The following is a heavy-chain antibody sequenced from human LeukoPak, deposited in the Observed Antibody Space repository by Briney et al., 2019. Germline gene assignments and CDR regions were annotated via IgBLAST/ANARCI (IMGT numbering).Heavy chain of an antibody. CDR2: ISYDGSNK. J-gene: IGHJ4*02. V-gene: IGHV3-30-3*01. CDR1: GFTFSSYA. Sequence: GGSLRLSCAASGFTFSSYAMHWVRQAPGKGLEWVAVISYDGSNKYYADSVKGRFTISRDNSKNTLHLQMNSLRAEDTAVYYCARADDYYDSSGYYGLDYWGQGTLVTVSS. D-gene: IGHD3-22*01. CDR3: ARADDYYDSSGYYGLDY.